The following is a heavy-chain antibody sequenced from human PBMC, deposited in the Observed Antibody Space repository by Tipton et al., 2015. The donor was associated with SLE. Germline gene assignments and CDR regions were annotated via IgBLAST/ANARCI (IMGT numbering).Heavy chain of an antibody. J-gene: IGHJ6*02. CDR3: ARDFLGSFAGYWGTYYQYYVMDV. D-gene: IGHD5-12*01. CDR2: IKQDGNEK. V-gene: IGHV3-7*05. CDR1: GFTFSDYY. Sequence: GSLRLSCAASGFTFSDYYMSWIRQAPGKGLEWVARIKQDGNEKYYVDSVKGRFIISRDNAKNSLYLQMNSLRVEDTAVYYCARDFLGSFAGYWGTYYQYYVMDVWGQGTTVTVSS.